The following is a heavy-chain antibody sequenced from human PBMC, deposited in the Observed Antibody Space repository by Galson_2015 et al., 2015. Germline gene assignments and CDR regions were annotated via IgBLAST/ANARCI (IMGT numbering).Heavy chain of an antibody. CDR1: GFTFSSYA. CDR2: ISYDGSNK. D-gene: IGHD5-18*01. Sequence: SLRLSCAASGFTFSSYAMHWVRQAPGKGLEWVAVISYDGSNKYYADSVKGRFTISRDNSKNTLYLQMNSLRAEDTAVYYCARVSIAAMVSGRDYWGQGTLVTVSS. CDR3: ARVSIAAMVSGRDY. J-gene: IGHJ4*02. V-gene: IGHV3-30-3*01.